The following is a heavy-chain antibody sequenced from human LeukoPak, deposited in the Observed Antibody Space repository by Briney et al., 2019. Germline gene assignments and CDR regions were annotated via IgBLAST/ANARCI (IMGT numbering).Heavy chain of an antibody. CDR2: ISYDGSNK. Sequence: GGSLGLSCAASGFTFSSYGMHWVRQAPGKGLEWVAVISYDGSNKYYADSVKGRFTISRDNSKNTLYLQMNSLRAEDTAVYYCAKRHSTGPFDYWGQGALVTVSS. J-gene: IGHJ4*02. CDR3: AKRHSTGPFDY. D-gene: IGHD1-1*01. CDR1: GFTFSSYG. V-gene: IGHV3-30*18.